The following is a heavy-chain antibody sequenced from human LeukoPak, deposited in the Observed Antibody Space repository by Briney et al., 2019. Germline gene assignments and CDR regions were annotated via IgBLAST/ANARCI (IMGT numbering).Heavy chain of an antibody. CDR2: ISAYNGNT. CDR1: GYTFTSYG. Sequence: GASVKVSCKASGYTFTSYGISWVRQAPGQGLEWMGWISAYNGNTNYAQKLQGRVTMTTDTSTSTAYMELRSLRSDDTAVYYCARVARGYDILTGYYYYMDVRGKGTTVTVSS. D-gene: IGHD3-9*01. J-gene: IGHJ6*03. V-gene: IGHV1-18*01. CDR3: ARVARGYDILTGYYYYMDV.